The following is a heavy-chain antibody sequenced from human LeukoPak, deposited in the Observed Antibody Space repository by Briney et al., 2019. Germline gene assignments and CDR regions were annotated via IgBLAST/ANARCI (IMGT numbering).Heavy chain of an antibody. Sequence: ASVKVSCKASGYTFTSYGISWVRQAPGQGLEWMGWISAYNGNTNYAQKLQGRVTMTTDTSTSTAYMELRSLRSDDTAVYYCATSEHSTIFGVVIIGNFDYWGQGTLVTVSS. CDR2: ISAYNGNT. V-gene: IGHV1-18*01. D-gene: IGHD3-3*01. CDR1: GYTFTSYG. CDR3: ATSEHSTIFGVVIIGNFDY. J-gene: IGHJ4*02.